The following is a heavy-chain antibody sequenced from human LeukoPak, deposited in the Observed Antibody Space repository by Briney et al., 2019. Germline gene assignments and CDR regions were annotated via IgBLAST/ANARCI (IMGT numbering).Heavy chain of an antibody. CDR1: GYSVSSGYY. Sequence: PSETLSLTCIVSGYSVSSGYYWGWVRQPPGKGLEWIGSISHSESTYYNPSLKSRVTISLDKSKNQFSLRLRSVSAADTAVYYCEREGDVVGATIASWGPGTLVTVSS. CDR3: EREGDVVGATIAS. D-gene: IGHD1-26*01. V-gene: IGHV4-38-2*02. J-gene: IGHJ4*02. CDR2: ISHSEST.